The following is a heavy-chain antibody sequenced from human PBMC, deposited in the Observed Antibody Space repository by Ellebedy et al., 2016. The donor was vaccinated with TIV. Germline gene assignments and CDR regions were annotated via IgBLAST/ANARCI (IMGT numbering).Heavy chain of an antibody. Sequence: SETLSLXCTVSGGSVSSGSYYWSWIRQPPGKGLEWIGYIYYSGSTNYNPSLKSRVTISVDTSKNQFSLKLSSVTAADTAVYYCARGSYYDFWSAYLGLDYWGQGTLVTVSS. CDR3: ARGSYYDFWSAYLGLDY. V-gene: IGHV4-61*01. CDR1: GGSVSSGSYY. CDR2: IYYSGST. D-gene: IGHD3-3*01. J-gene: IGHJ4*02.